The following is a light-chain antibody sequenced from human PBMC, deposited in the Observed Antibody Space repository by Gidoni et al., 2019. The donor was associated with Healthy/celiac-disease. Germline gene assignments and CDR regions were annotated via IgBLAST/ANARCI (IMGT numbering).Light chain of an antibody. CDR2: AAS. CDR1: QSISSY. J-gene: IGKJ1*01. Sequence: DIQMPQSPSSLSASVGVRVTITCRASQSISSYLNWYQQKPGKAPKLLIYAASSLQSGVPSRFSGSGSGTDFTLTISSLQPEDFATYYCQQSYSTPRGTFGQGTKVEIK. V-gene: IGKV1-39*01. CDR3: QQSYSTPRGT.